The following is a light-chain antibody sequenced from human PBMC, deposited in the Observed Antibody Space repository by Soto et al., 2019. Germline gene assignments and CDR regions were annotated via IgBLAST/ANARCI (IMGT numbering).Light chain of an antibody. CDR3: QHYGDSSWT. V-gene: IGKV3-20*01. CDR1: QSVSSSY. Sequence: IVLTQSPGTLSLSPGERATLSCRASQSVSSSYLAWYQQKPGQAPRLLIYGASSRATGIPDRFSGSGSGTDFTLTISRVEPEDFAVYFCQHYGDSSWTFGQGSRVEIK. J-gene: IGKJ1*01. CDR2: GAS.